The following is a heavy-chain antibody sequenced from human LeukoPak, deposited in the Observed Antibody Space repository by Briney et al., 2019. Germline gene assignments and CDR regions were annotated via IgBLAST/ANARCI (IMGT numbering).Heavy chain of an antibody. CDR3: ARDHGGLRAGDAFDI. CDR1: GGSISSYY. D-gene: IGHD3-16*01. Sequence: PSETLSLTCTVSGGSISSYYWSWIRQPPGKGLEWIGYIYYSGSTNYNPSLKSRVTISVDTSKNQFSLKLSSVTAADTAVYYCARDHGGLRAGDAFDIWGQGTMVTVSS. V-gene: IGHV4-59*01. J-gene: IGHJ3*02. CDR2: IYYSGST.